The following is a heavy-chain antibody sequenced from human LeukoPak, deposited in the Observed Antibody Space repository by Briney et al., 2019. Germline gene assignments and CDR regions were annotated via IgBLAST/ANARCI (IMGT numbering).Heavy chain of an antibody. CDR2: IYYSGST. CDR1: GGSFSGFY. V-gene: IGHV4-34*01. J-gene: IGHJ5*02. Sequence: KPSETLSLTRAVYGGSFSGFYWGRIRQPPGKGVGWVWVIYYSGSTNYNPSLKSRVTISVDTSKNQFSLRLSSVTAADTAVYYCARVGDIVVVPAANPVSTWFDPWGQGTLVTVSS. CDR3: ARVGDIVVVPAANPVSTWFDP. D-gene: IGHD2-2*01.